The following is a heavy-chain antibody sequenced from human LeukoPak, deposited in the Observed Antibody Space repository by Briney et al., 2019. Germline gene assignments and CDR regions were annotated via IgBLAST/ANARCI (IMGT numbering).Heavy chain of an antibody. CDR2: IYHSGST. Sequence: SGTLSLTCTVSGYSISSGYYWGWIRQPPGKGLEWIGSIYHSGSTYYNPSLKSRVTISVDTSKNQFSLKLSSVTAADTAVYYCAREDYDILTGSGNFDYWGQGTLVTVSS. D-gene: IGHD3-9*01. CDR3: AREDYDILTGSGNFDY. J-gene: IGHJ4*02. V-gene: IGHV4-38-2*02. CDR1: GYSISSGYY.